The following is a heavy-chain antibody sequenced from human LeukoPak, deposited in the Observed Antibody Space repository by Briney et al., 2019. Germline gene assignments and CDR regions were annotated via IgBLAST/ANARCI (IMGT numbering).Heavy chain of an antibody. D-gene: IGHD2-2*01. V-gene: IGHV3-23*01. CDR2: ISGSGGST. Sequence: GGSLRLSCAASGFTFSSYAMSWVRQAPGKGLEWVSAISGSGGSTYYADPVKGRFTISRDNSKNTLYLQMNSLRAEDTAVYYCAKSSIIVVVPAAIGYWGQGTLVTVSS. J-gene: IGHJ4*02. CDR1: GFTFSSYA. CDR3: AKSSIIVVVPAAIGY.